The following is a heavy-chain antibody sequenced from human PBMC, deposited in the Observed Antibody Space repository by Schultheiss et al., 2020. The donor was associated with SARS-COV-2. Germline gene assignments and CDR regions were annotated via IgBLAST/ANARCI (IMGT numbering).Heavy chain of an antibody. CDR3: AKDSRRYCSGGSCPVPFDY. D-gene: IGHD2-15*01. J-gene: IGHJ4*02. CDR2: ISGSGGST. CDR1: GFTFSSYA. V-gene: IGHV3-23*01. Sequence: GGSLRLSCAASGFTFSSYAMSWVRQAPGKGLEWVSAISGSGGSTYYADSVKGRFTISRDNSKNTLYLQMNSLRAEDTAVYYCAKDSRRYCSGGSCPVPFDYWGQGTLVTVSS.